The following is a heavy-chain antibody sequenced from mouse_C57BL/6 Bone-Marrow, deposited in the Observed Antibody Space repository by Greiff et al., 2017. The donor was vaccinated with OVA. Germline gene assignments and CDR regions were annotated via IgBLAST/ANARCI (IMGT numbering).Heavy chain of an antibody. CDR3: ARSAYYYGSSYVWFAY. D-gene: IGHD1-1*01. Sequence: QVQLQQSGAELVRPGTSVKVSCKASGYAFTNYLLEWVKQRPGQGLEWIGVINPGSGGTNSNEKFKGKATLTADKSSSTAYMQLSSLTSEDAAVYCCARSAYYYGSSYVWFAYWGQGTLVTVSA. CDR2: INPGSGGT. V-gene: IGHV1-54*01. CDR1: GYAFTNYL. J-gene: IGHJ3*01.